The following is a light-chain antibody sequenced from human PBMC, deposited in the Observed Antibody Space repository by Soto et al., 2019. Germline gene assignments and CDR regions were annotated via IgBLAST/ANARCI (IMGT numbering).Light chain of an antibody. CDR2: EVT. CDR3: SSYTTFRTPHVA. CDR1: GSDVGGYNY. V-gene: IGLV2-14*01. J-gene: IGLJ2*01. Sequence: QSALTQPASVSGSLGQSITISCTGTGSDVGGYNYVSWYQQHPGQAPKLLIHEVTNRPSGISDRFSGSKSANTASLTISGLRAEDEAHYYCSSYTTFRTPHVAFGGGTKLTVL.